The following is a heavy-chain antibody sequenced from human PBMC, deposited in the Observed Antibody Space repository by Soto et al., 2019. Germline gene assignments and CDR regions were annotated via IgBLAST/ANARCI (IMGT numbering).Heavy chain of an antibody. V-gene: IGHV3-33*06. Sequence: GGSLRLSCAASGFTFSSYGMHWVRQAPGKGLEWVAVIWYDGSNKYYADSVKGRFTISRDNSKNTLYLQMNSLRAEDTAVYYCAKEEYGDYVAVIWGQGTMVTVSS. CDR3: AKEEYGDYVAVI. CDR2: IWYDGSNK. J-gene: IGHJ3*02. D-gene: IGHD4-17*01. CDR1: GFTFSSYG.